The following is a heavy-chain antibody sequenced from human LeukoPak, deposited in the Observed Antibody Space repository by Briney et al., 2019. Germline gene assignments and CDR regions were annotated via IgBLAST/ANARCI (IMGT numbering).Heavy chain of an antibody. Sequence: SSVEVSCKASRGTDSSYASSSVGQAPGRGLEWRGGIIPIFGTADYAQKLQGRVTITADKSTSTAYMELSSLRAEDTAAYYCARDGDLDIAVAGTGHSQHWGQGTLVTVSS. V-gene: IGHV1-69*06. CDR2: IIPIFGTA. CDR1: RGTDSSYA. CDR3: ARDGDLDIAVAGTGHSQH. D-gene: IGHD6-19*01. J-gene: IGHJ1*01.